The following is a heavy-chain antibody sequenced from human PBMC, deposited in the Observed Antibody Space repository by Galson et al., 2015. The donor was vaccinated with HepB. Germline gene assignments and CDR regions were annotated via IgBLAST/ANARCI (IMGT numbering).Heavy chain of an antibody. D-gene: IGHD2-15*01. V-gene: IGHV1-46*04. J-gene: IGHJ6*02. CDR3: AREVVVADSTGYYYYGMDV. Sequence: SVKVSCKASGYTFTSYYMHWVRQAPGQGLEWMGIINPSGGSTSYAQKLQGRVTMTRDTSTSTVYMELSSLRSEDTAVYYCAREVVVADSTGYYYYGMDVWGQGTTVTVSS. CDR1: GYTFTSYY. CDR2: INPSGGST.